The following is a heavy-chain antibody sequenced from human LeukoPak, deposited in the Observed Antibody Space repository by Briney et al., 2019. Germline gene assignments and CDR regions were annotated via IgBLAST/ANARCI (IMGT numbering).Heavy chain of an antibody. Sequence: ASVKVSCRASGYTFTNYYMHWVRQAPGQGLEWMGIINPSAGYTTYAQKFQGRITMTRDTSTSTVYMELSSLRSDDTALYFCRQQLGAGLDSWGQGTPVTVSP. CDR2: INPSAGYT. D-gene: IGHD6-13*01. J-gene: IGHJ4*02. CDR3: RQQLGAGLDS. V-gene: IGHV1-46*01. CDR1: GYTFTNYY.